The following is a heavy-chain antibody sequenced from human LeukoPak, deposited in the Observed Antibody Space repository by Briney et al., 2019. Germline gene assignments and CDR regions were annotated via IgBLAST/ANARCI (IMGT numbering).Heavy chain of an antibody. CDR1: GSSFSTHA. Sequence: PGTSLRLSCAASGSSFSTHAMHWVRQAPGQGLEWVGVISYDGSDKNYVDSVKGRFTISRDNSKNTLYLQMNSLRAEDTAVYYCAGSIGYFDYWGQGTLVTVSS. V-gene: IGHV3-30*03. J-gene: IGHJ4*01. CDR3: AGSIGYFDY. CDR2: ISYDGSDK. D-gene: IGHD2/OR15-2a*01.